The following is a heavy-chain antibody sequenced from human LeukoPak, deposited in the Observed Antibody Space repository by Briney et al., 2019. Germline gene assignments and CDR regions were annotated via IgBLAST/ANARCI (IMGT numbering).Heavy chain of an antibody. J-gene: IGHJ6*03. D-gene: IGHD3-10*01. CDR2: IITIFGTA. CDR3: ARDRITMVRGVPYYYYYMDV. CDR1: GGSLRNYT. V-gene: IGHV1-69*13. Sequence: GASVKVSCKTSGGSLRNYTISWVRQAPGQGLEWMGGIITIFGTATYAQKFQGRVTITADESTSTAYMELSSLRSEDTAVYYCARDRITMVRGVPYYYYYMDVWGKGTTVTISS.